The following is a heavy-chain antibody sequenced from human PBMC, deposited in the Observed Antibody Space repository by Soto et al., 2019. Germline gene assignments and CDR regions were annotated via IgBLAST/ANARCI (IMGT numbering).Heavy chain of an antibody. D-gene: IGHD3-9*01. Sequence: QVQLVQSGPEVTMPWASVKVSCKNSGYTFTPYGLAWLRHAPGQRPAWLGCVGTANANTNYAEKFQGMFTMTSDRSPTTTYMELMSLRSDDTAVYYCARELNTDPTAYYPFAYWVQGTLVTVSS. CDR3: ARELNTDPTAYYPFAY. V-gene: IGHV1-18*01. J-gene: IGHJ4*02. CDR1: GYTFTPYG. CDR2: VGTANANT.